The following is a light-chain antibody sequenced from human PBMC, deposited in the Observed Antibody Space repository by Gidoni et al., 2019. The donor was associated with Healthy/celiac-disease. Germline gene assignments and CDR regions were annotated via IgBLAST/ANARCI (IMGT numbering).Light chain of an antibody. V-gene: IGKV3-11*01. CDR2: DAS. CDR3: QQRSNWPLT. CDR1: QSVSSY. J-gene: IGKJ4*01. Sequence: HSPATLSLSPGERATLSCRASQSVSSYLAWYQQKPGQAPRLLIYDASNRATGIPARFSGSGSGTDFTLTISSLEPEDFAVYYCQQRSNWPLTFGGGTKVEIK.